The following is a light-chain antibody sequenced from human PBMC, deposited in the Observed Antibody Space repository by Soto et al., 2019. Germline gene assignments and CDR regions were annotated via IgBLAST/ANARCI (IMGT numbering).Light chain of an antibody. CDR2: EDH. CDR1: SPNIGNDY. Sequence: QSVLTQPPSVSAAPGQRVTISCSGSSPNIGNDYVSWYQQLPGTAPKLLIYEDHKRPSGIPDRFSGSKSGTSATLGITGLQTGDEADYYCGTWDSSLSAGVFGGGTKVTVL. V-gene: IGLV1-51*02. CDR3: GTWDSSLSAGV. J-gene: IGLJ2*01.